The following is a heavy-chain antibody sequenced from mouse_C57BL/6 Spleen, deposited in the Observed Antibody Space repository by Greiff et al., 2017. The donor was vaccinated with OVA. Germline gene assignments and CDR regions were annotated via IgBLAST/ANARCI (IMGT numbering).Heavy chain of an antibody. CDR1: GYTFTSYW. J-gene: IGHJ2*01. CDR3: ATPRYDYDFDY. D-gene: IGHD2-4*01. V-gene: IGHV1-52*01. Sequence: QVQLQQPGAELVRPGSSVKLSCKASGYTFTSYWMHWVKQRPIQGLEWIGNIDPSDSETHYNQKFKDKATLTVDKSSSTAYMQLSSLTSEDSAVYYCATPRYDYDFDYWGQGTTLTVSS. CDR2: IDPSDSET.